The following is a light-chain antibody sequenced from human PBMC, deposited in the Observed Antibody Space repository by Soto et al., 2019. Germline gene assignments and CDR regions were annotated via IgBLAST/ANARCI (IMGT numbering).Light chain of an antibody. J-gene: IGLJ2*01. V-gene: IGLV3-21*04. CDR1: NIGSKS. CDR3: QVWDSSSEVV. CDR2: YDS. Sequence: SYELTQPPSVSVAPGKTARITCGGNNIGSKSMHWYQQKPGQAPGLVIYYDSDRPSGIPERFSGSNSGNTATLTISRVEAGDEADYYFQVWDSSSEVVFGGGTKLTVL.